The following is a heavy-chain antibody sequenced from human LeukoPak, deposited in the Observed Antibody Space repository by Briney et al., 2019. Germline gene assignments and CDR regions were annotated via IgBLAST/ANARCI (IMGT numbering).Heavy chain of an antibody. CDR2: IYGGDSET. D-gene: IGHD6-13*01. CDR1: GYSFAKYW. Sequence: GESLKISCRGSGYSFAKYWIAWVRQMPRKGLEWMGFIYGGDSETKYSPSFQGQVTISVDRSISTAYLQWSSLKASDTAIYYCARGIAAAGPFWYFDFWGRGTLVTVSS. CDR3: ARGIAAAGPFWYFDF. V-gene: IGHV5-51*01. J-gene: IGHJ2*01.